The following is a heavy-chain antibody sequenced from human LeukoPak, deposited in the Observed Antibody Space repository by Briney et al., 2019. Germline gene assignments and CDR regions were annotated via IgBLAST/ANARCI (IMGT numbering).Heavy chain of an antibody. CDR3: ARVDAFDL. CDR1: GFAFSSYD. V-gene: IGHV3-21*01. Sequence: GGSLGLSCAASGFAFSSYDMNWVRQAPGKGLEWVSYISSSSSYIYYADSVKGRFTISRDNAKNSLYLQMNSLRAEDTAVYYCARVDAFDLWGQGTMVTVSS. J-gene: IGHJ3*01. CDR2: ISSSSSYI.